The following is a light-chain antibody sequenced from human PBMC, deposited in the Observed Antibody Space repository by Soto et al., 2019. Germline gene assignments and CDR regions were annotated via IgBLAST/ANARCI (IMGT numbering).Light chain of an antibody. CDR2: GNR. CDR3: QSYDSSLSGSWV. V-gene: IGLV1-40*01. CDR1: SSNIGAGFD. J-gene: IGLJ3*02. Sequence: QSVLTQPPSVSGAPGQRVTISCTGSSSNIGAGFDVHWYQQLPGTAPKLLIYGNRKRPSGVPDRFSGSKSGTSASLAINGLQAQDEAHYYCQSYDSSLSGSWVFGGGTQLTVL.